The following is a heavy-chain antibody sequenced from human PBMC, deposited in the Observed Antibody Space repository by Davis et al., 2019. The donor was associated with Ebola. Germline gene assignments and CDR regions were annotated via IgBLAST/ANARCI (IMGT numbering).Heavy chain of an antibody. V-gene: IGHV1-2*06. CDR3: AIGGIKGGFDY. CDR1: GYTFTGYY. J-gene: IGHJ4*02. Sequence: ASVKVSCKASGYTFTGYYMHWVRQAPGQGLEWMGRINPNSGGTNYAQKFQGRVTMARDTSISTAYMELSSLRSEDTAIYYCAIGGIKGGFDYWGRGTLVTVSS. CDR2: INPNSGGT. D-gene: IGHD2-21*01.